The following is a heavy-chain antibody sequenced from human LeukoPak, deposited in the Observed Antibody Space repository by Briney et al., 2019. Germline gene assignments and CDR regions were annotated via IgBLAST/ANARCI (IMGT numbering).Heavy chain of an antibody. Sequence: ASVKVSCKASGYTFTSYDINWVRQATGQGLEWMGWMNPNSGNTGYAQKFQGRVTITRNTSISTAYMELSSLRSEDTAVYYCARGHSSSSGGDYWGQGTLVTVSS. V-gene: IGHV1-8*03. J-gene: IGHJ4*02. CDR2: MNPNSGNT. D-gene: IGHD6-6*01. CDR1: GYTFTSYD. CDR3: ARGHSSSSGGDY.